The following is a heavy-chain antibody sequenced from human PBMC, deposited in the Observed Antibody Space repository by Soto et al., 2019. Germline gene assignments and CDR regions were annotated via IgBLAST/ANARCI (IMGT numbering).Heavy chain of an antibody. Sequence: PGGSLRLSCAASGFTFSSYAMSWVRQAPGKGLEWVSAISGSGGSTYYADSVKGRFTISRDNSKNTLYLQMNSLRAEDTAVYYCAKKQEDYDFWSGYYYSFDYWGQGTLVTVSS. J-gene: IGHJ4*02. CDR3: AKKQEDYDFWSGYYYSFDY. V-gene: IGHV3-23*01. CDR1: GFTFSSYA. D-gene: IGHD3-3*01. CDR2: ISGSGGST.